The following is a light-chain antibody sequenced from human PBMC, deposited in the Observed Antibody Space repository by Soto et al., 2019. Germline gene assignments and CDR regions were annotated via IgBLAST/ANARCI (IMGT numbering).Light chain of an antibody. J-gene: IGKJ4*01. CDR2: AAS. V-gene: IGKV1-16*02. CDR1: QGICNY. CDR3: QQYNSYPLT. Sequence: DIQMTQSPSSLSASVGDRVTITCRASQGICNYFAWFQQKPGKAHKSLIYAASSLQSGVPSKFSGSGSGTNFPLTISSLQPEDFATYYCQQYNSYPLTFGGGTKVEIK.